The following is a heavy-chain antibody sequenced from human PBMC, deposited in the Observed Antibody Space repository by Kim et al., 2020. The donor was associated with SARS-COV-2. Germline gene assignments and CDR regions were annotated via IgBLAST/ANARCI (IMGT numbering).Heavy chain of an antibody. CDR2: INPNGDIT. CDR3: ARVQSWKKSGSSGVSDGLDV. V-gene: IGHV1-46*01. D-gene: IGHD6-6*01. Sequence: ASVKVSCRASGYSFTEYYMHWVRQAPGQGLEWMGIINPNGDITIYAQKFQGRVTLTADTSTSTVHMELSSLRSEDRGVYYCARVQSWKKSGSSGVSDGLDVWGQGTTVTVS. J-gene: IGHJ6*02. CDR1: GYSFTEYY.